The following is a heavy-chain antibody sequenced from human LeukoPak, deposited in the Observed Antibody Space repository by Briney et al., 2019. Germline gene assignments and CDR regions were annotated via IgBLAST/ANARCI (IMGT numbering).Heavy chain of an antibody. CDR1: GFTFSIYE. CDR2: ISSSGSTI. V-gene: IGHV3-48*03. D-gene: IGHD2-2*01. CDR3: ATDIVVVPAASASDY. Sequence: GGSLRLSCAASGFTFSIYEMNCVRHAPGEGLEWVSYISSSGSTIYYGDSVKGRFTISRDNYKNTLYLQMNSLRAEDTAVYYCATDIVVVPAASASDYWGQGTLVTVSS. J-gene: IGHJ4*02.